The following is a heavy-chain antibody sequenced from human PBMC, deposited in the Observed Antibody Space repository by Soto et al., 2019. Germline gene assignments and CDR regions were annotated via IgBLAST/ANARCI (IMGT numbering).Heavy chain of an antibody. V-gene: IGHV3-23*01. CDR1: GFTFSSYA. Sequence: PGGSLRLSCAASGFTFSSYAMSWVRQAPGKGLEWVSAISGSGGSTYYADSVKGRFTISRDNSKNTLYLQMNSLRAEDTAVYYCAKDLEPITMVRGVMGYYGMDVWGQGTTVTVSS. CDR2: ISGSGGST. CDR3: AKDLEPITMVRGVMGYYGMDV. D-gene: IGHD3-10*01. J-gene: IGHJ6*02.